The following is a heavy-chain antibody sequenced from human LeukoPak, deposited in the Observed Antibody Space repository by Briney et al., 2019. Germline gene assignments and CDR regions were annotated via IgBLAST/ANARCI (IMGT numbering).Heavy chain of an antibody. CDR1: GYTFTSYG. CDR2: IIPIFGTA. D-gene: IGHD6-13*01. CDR3: ARGRPTTSIAAAGVNWFDP. Sequence: SVKVSCKASGYTFTSYGISWVRQAPGQGLEWMGGIIPIFGTANYAQKFQGRVTITADKSTSTAYMELSSLRSEDTAVYYCARGRPTTSIAAAGVNWFDPWGQGTLVTVSS. V-gene: IGHV1-69*06. J-gene: IGHJ5*02.